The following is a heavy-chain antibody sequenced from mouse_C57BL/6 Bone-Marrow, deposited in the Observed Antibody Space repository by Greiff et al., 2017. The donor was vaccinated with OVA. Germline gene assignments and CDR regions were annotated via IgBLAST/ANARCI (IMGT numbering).Heavy chain of an antibody. CDR2: IDPSDSYT. V-gene: IGHV1-69*01. Sequence: QVQLKQSGAELVMPGASVKLSCKASGYTFTSYWMHWVKQRPGQGLEWIGEIDPSDSYTNYNQKFKGKSTLTVDKSSSTAYMQLSSLTSEDSAVYYCASGYYFDYWGQGTTLTVSS. CDR1: GYTFTSYW. J-gene: IGHJ2*01. CDR3: ASGYYFDY.